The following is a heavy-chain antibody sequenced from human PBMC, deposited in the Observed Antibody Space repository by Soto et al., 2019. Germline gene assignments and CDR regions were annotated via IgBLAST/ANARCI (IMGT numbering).Heavy chain of an antibody. J-gene: IGHJ4*02. V-gene: IGHV4-34*01. CDR1: GGSFSGYK. Sequence: QVQLQQWGAGLLKPSETLSLTCAVYGGSFSGYKWSWIRQPPGKGLEWIGEINPSGSTNYNPSLNSLFAISVDTSKNQFSLNPSCVTAADTAVYYCARGLKVNCSGGSCSYNFDYWGQGTLVTVSS. CDR2: INPSGST. CDR3: ARGLKVNCSGGSCSYNFDY. D-gene: IGHD2-15*01.